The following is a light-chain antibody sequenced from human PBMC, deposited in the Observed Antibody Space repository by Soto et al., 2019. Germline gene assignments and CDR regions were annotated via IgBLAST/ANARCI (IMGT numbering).Light chain of an antibody. J-gene: IGLJ2*01. CDR1: NLGRKS. V-gene: IGLV3-21*02. CDR2: EDS. Sequence: SYLLTQPPSVSVAPGQTARITCGGDNLGRKSVHWYQLKPGQAPVLVVYEDSDRPSGIPERFSGSNSGNTATLTISRVEVGDEADYSCQVWDSPSDHVVFGGGTKLTVL. CDR3: QVWDSPSDHVV.